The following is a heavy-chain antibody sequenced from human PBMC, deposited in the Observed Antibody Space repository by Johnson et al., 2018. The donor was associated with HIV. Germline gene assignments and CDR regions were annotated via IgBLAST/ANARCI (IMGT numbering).Heavy chain of an antibody. J-gene: IGHJ3*02. CDR1: GFTFSSYA. CDR3: AKVAPSYYYDSSGYPDAFDI. D-gene: IGHD3-22*01. V-gene: IGHV3-23*04. CDR2: ISGSGGST. Sequence: VLLVESGGGLVQPGGSLRLSCAASGFTFSSYAMSWVRQAPGKGLEWVSAISGSGGSTYYADSVKGRFTISRDNSKNTLYLQMNRLRAEDTAVYYCAKVAPSYYYDSSGYPDAFDIWGQGTMVTVSS.